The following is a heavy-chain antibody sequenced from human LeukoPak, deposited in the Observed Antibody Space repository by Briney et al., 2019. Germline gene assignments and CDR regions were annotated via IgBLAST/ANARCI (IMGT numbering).Heavy chain of an antibody. CDR3: AREPDYQDAFDI. D-gene: IGHD4-11*01. CDR2: INHSGST. V-gene: IGHV4-34*01. J-gene: IGHJ3*02. Sequence: SETLSLTCGVYGGSFSGYYWSWIRQPPGKGLEWIGEINHSGSTNYNPSLKSRVTISVDTSKNQFSLKLSSVTAADTAVYYCAREPDYQDAFDIWGQGTMVTVSS. CDR1: GGSFSGYY.